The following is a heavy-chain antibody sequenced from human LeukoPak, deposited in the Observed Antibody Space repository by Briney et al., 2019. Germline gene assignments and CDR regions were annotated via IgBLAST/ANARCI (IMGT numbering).Heavy chain of an antibody. CDR1: GGTFSSYA. CDR3: ATGPNSSSWSRFDP. D-gene: IGHD6-13*01. CDR2: IIPIFGTA. V-gene: IGHV1-69*06. J-gene: IGHJ5*02. Sequence: GASVKVSCKASGGTFSSYAISWVRQAPGQGLEWMGGIIPIFGTANYAQKFQGRVTITADKSTSTAYMELSSLRSEDTAVYYCATGPNSSSWSRFDPWGQGTLVTVSS.